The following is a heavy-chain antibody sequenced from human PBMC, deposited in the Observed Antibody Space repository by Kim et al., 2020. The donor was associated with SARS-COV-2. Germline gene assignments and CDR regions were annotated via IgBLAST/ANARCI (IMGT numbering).Heavy chain of an antibody. Sequence: SETLSLTCTVSGGSISSSSYYWGWIRQPPGKGLEWIGSIYYSGSTYYNPSLKSRVTISVDTSKNQFSLKLSSVTAADTAVYYCASDQPTEKVEMAPGAFDIWGQGTMVTVSS. V-gene: IGHV4-39*07. J-gene: IGHJ3*02. CDR2: IYYSGST. CDR3: ASDQPTEKVEMAPGAFDI. CDR1: GGSISSSSYY. D-gene: IGHD2-2*01.